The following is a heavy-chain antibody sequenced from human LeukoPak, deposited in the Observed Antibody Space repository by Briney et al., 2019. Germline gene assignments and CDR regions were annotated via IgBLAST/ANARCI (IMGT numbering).Heavy chain of an antibody. Sequence: ASVKVSCKASVYTFTGYYMHWVRQAPGQGLEWMGWINPNSGGTNYAQKFQGRVNMTRDTSISKAYMELSRLGSDDTAVYYCATHSSGWYKDLGYWGRGTLVTVSS. J-gene: IGHJ4*02. V-gene: IGHV1-2*02. CDR2: INPNSGGT. D-gene: IGHD6-19*01. CDR1: VYTFTGYY. CDR3: ATHSSGWYKDLGY.